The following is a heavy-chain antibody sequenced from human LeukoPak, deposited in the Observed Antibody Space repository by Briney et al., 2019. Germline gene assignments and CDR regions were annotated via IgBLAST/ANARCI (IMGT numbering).Heavy chain of an antibody. V-gene: IGHV3-7*01. Sequence: GGSLRLSCAASGFTFSSYSMNWVRQAPGKGLEWVANIKQDGSEKYYVDSVKGRFTISRDNAKNSLYLQMNSLRAEDTAVYYCARMTTVTLDYWGQGTLVTVSS. CDR2: IKQDGSEK. J-gene: IGHJ4*02. CDR3: ARMTTVTLDY. D-gene: IGHD4-17*01. CDR1: GFTFSSYS.